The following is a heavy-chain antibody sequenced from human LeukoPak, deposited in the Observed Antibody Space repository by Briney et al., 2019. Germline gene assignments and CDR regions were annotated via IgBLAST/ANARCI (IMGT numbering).Heavy chain of an antibody. J-gene: IGHJ4*02. D-gene: IGHD2-21*02. CDR2: IKGGGGDP. V-gene: IGHV3-23*01. CDR1: GFTFSTYA. Sequence: GGSLTLSCAASGFTFSTYAMGWVRHAPGEGREWVSSIKGGGGDPFYADSVRGRFTITRDKSKNTLYLQLNSVRAEDTAVYICAQGGHDFNPFYYWGQGSLVTVSS. CDR3: AQGGHDFNPFYY.